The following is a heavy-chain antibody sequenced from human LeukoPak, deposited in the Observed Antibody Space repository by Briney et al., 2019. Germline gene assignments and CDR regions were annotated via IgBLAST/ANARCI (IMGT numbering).Heavy chain of an antibody. J-gene: IGHJ1*01. CDR3: ARAPSEIGGYYPEYFRH. Sequence: PGGSLRLSCAASGFTFSSYWMHWVRQAPGKGLVWVSRIKSDGSTNYADSVKGRFTISRDNAKNTLSLQMNSLRAKDTGVYYCARAPSEIGGYYPEYFRHWGQGTLVTVSS. D-gene: IGHD3-22*01. CDR1: GFTFSSYW. V-gene: IGHV3-74*01. CDR2: IKSDGST.